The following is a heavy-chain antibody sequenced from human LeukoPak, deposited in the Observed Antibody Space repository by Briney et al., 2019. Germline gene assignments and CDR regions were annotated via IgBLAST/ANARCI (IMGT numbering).Heavy chain of an antibody. J-gene: IGHJ4*02. CDR2: ISSSSSYI. D-gene: IGHD1-26*01. CDR3: ARGKELLGFVY. Sequence: PGGSLRLSCAASGFTFSSYSMNWARQAPGKGLEWVSSISSSSSYIYYADSVKGRFTISRDNAKNSLYLQMNSLRAEDTAVYYCARGKELLGFVYWGQGTLVTVSS. V-gene: IGHV3-21*01. CDR1: GFTFSSYS.